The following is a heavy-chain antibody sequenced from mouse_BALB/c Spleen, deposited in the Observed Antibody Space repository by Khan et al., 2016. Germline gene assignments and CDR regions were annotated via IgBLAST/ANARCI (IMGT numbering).Heavy chain of an antibody. V-gene: IGHV1-77*01. CDR1: GYTFTDYY. CDR3: ARWRITTTRGALFAY. D-gene: IGHD2-4*01. Sequence: VQLQESGAELARPGASVKLSCKASGYTFTDYYINWVKQRTGQGLEWIGEIYPGSGNTYYHEKFKGKATLTADKSSSTAYMQLSSLTSEDSAVYFCARWRITTTRGALFAYWGQGTLVTVSA. CDR2: IYPGSGNT. J-gene: IGHJ3*01.